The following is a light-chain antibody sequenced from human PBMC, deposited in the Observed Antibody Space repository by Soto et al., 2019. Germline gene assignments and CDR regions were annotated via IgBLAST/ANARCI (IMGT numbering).Light chain of an antibody. CDR1: QSVSSN. CDR2: GAS. CDR3: QHYNSWPRT. J-gene: IGKJ1*01. Sequence: EMVMTQSPATLSVSPGERVTLSCRASQSVSSNLAWYQQKPGQAPRLLIYGASTRATGVPARFSGSGSGTEFTLTISSLQSEDFAVYHCQHYNSWPRTFGQGTKVESK. V-gene: IGKV3-15*01.